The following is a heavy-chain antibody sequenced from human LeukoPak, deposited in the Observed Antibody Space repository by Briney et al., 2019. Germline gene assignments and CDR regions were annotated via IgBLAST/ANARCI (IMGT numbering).Heavy chain of an antibody. J-gene: IGHJ3*02. CDR2: IDTAGNT. Sequence: GGSLRLSCAASGFTFSSYDMHWVRQATGKGLEWVSAIDTAGNTFYPGSVRGRFTISREKTKNPSYLQMNNVRAGDTAVYYCARTSKVTSVMDIWGQGTMVTVSS. CDR3: ARTSKVTSVMDI. V-gene: IGHV3-13*04. D-gene: IGHD3-16*01. CDR1: GFTFSSYD.